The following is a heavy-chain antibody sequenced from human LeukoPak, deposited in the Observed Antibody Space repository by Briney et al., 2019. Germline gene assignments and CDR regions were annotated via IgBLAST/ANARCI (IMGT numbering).Heavy chain of an antibody. CDR1: GGSFSGYY. Sequence: SETLSLTCAVYGGSFSGYYWSWIRQPPGKGLEWIWEINHSGSTNYNPSPKSRVTISLNNSKNQFSLKPSTFTGADTAVYYCARCSLVRITIFGVVPFDYWGQGTLVTVSS. D-gene: IGHD3-3*01. CDR3: ARCSLVRITIFGVVPFDY. CDR2: INHSGST. V-gene: IGHV4-34*01. J-gene: IGHJ4*02.